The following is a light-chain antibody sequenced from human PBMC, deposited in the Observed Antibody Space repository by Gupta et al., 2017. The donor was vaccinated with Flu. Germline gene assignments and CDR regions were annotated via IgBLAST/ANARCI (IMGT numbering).Light chain of an antibody. J-gene: IGKJ5*01. CDR3: LQRSDWPIT. CDR2: DAT. Sequence: GERAPLSCRASQSVSNFLGWYQQKPGQAPRLLIYDATIRATGIPARFSGSGSGTDLTLTISSLEPEDFVVYYCLQRSDWPITFGQGTRLEIK. V-gene: IGKV3-11*01. CDR1: QSVSNF.